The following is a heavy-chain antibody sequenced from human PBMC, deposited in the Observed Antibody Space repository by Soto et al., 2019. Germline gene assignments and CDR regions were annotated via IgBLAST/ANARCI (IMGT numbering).Heavy chain of an antibody. J-gene: IGHJ6*03. V-gene: IGHV3-30*18. CDR3: AKTGSGLRFLEWLSQPYYYYMDV. CDR1: GFTFSSYG. CDR2: ISYDGSNK. D-gene: IGHD3-3*01. Sequence: PGGSLRLSCAASGFTFSSYGMHWVRQAPGKGLEWVAVISYDGSNKYYADSVKGRFTISRDNSKNTLYLQMNSLRAEDTAVYYCAKTGSGLRFLEWLSQPYYYYMDVWGKGTTVTVSS.